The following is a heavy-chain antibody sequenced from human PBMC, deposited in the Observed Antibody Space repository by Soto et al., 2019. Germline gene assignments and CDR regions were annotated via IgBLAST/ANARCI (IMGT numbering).Heavy chain of an antibody. CDR3: AKDSHMTTVTDYAFDI. D-gene: IGHD4-17*01. CDR2: ISYDGTEK. J-gene: IGHJ3*02. Sequence: QVQLVESGGGVVQPGRSLRLSCAASGFTFRSYGMHWVRQAPGKGLEWVAVISYDGTEKYYADSVKGRFTISRDNSKNTLYLQMNSLRAEDTAVYYCAKDSHMTTVTDYAFDIRGQGTMVTVSS. V-gene: IGHV3-30*18. CDR1: GFTFRSYG.